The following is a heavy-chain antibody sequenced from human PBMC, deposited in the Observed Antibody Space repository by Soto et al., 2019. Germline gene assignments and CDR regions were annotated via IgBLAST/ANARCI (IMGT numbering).Heavy chain of an antibody. CDR2: IYHSGST. J-gene: IGHJ5*02. V-gene: IGHV4-4*02. CDR1: SGSISTSNW. Sequence: QVQLQESGPGLVKPSGTLSLTCVVSSGSISTSNWWSWVRQPPGKGLEWIGEIYHSGSTNYNPSLKSRVTISVDKSKNQFSLVLSSVTAEDTAVYYCAKVAAASNWFDPWGQGTLVTVSS. D-gene: IGHD6-13*01. CDR3: AKVAAASNWFDP.